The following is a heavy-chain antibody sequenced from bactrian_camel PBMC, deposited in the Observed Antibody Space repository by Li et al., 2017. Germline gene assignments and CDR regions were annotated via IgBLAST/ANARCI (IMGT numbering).Heavy chain of an antibody. CDR1: GFSLSAST. CDR2: IDSVGRT. D-gene: IGHD2*01. CDR3: AADGPIHDGLLFRHLVTCMADFGY. Sequence: QLVESGGGSVQAGGSLRLSCTVSGFSLSASTMGWYRQGTGNECELVSTIDSVGRTYYADSLKCRFTISRDNAKNTVFLQMNSLKPEDTAVYYCAADGPIHDGLLFRHLVTCMADFGYWGQGTQVTVS. V-gene: IGHV3S53*01. J-gene: IGHJ6*01.